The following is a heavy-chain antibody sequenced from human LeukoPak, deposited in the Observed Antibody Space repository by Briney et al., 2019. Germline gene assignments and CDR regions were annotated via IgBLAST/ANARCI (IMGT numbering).Heavy chain of an antibody. V-gene: IGHV1-46*01. D-gene: IGHD3-22*01. CDR2: INPGGDNT. J-gene: IGHJ4*02. Sequence: ASVKVSCKASGYTFTNYYIHWVRQAPGQGLEWMGLINPGGDNTDYAQNFQGRVTMTRDTSKNQFSLKLSSVTAADTAVYYCARDPIYYDRKSDYWGQGTLVTVSS. CDR3: ARDPIYYDRKSDY. CDR1: GYTFTNYY.